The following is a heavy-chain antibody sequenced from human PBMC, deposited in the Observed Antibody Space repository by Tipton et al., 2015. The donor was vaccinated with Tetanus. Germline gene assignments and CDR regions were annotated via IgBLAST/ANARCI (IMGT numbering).Heavy chain of an antibody. CDR2: IYHSGST. CDR1: GGSISSGGYS. V-gene: IGHV4-30-2*01. D-gene: IGHD5-18*01. J-gene: IGHJ4*02. Sequence: TLSLTCAVSGGSISSGGYSWSWIRQPPGKGLEWIGYIYHSGSTYYNPSLKSRVTISVDRSENQFSLKLSSVTAADTAVYYCARDKLGYGLDYWGQGTLVTVSS. CDR3: ARDKLGYGLDY.